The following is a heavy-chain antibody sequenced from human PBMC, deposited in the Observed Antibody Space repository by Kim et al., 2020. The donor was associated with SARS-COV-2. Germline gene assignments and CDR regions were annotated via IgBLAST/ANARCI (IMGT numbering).Heavy chain of an antibody. D-gene: IGHD5-12*01. J-gene: IGHJ5*02. Sequence: KSYVASVKGRFTISRDNAKNALHLQMDSLRPEDTAVYYCARGPGYLVDRWGQGTLVTVSS. CDR3: ARGPGYLVDR. CDR2: K. V-gene: IGHV3-7*01.